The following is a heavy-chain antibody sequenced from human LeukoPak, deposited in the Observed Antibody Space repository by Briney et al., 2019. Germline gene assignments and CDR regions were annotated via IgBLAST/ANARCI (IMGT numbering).Heavy chain of an antibody. CDR3: ARDTEGPRPFDI. D-gene: IGHD4-17*01. V-gene: IGHV4-39*02. J-gene: IGHJ3*02. CDR1: GGSISSSSYY. CDR2: IYYSGST. Sequence: SETLSLTCTVSGGSISSSSYYWGWIRQPPGKGLEWIGSIYYSGSTYYNPSLKSRVTISVDTSKNQFSLKLSSVTAADTAVYYCARDTEGPRPFDIWGQGTMVTVSS.